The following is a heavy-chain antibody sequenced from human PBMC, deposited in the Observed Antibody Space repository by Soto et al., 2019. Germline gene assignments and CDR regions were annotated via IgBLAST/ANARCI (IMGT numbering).Heavy chain of an antibody. Sequence: EVQLMESGGGLVQPGGSLRLSCVASGFTFSNFAMGWVRQAPGKGLEWVSSIRGSGEITYHAESVKGRFTISRDNSNNTLFLPMNILRVEDTAVYYCAKSPDIVRHFDLWGRGTLVTVS. V-gene: IGHV3-23*01. CDR1: GFTFSNFA. CDR2: IRGSGEIT. J-gene: IGHJ2*01. D-gene: IGHD2-15*01. CDR3: AKSPDIVRHFDL.